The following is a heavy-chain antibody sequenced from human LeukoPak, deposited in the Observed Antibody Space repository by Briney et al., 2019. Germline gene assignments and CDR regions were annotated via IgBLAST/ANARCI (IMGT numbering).Heavy chain of an antibody. CDR3: ARGPAGRCSSTSCYTPGYYYYMDV. Sequence: SETLSLTCAVYGGSFSGYYWSWIRQPPGKGLEWIGEINHGGSTNYNPSLKSRVTISVDTSKNQFSLKLSSVTAADTAVYYCARGPAGRCSSTSCYTPGYYYYMDVWGKGTTVTVSS. CDR1: GGSFSGYY. D-gene: IGHD2-2*02. CDR2: INHGGST. V-gene: IGHV4-34*01. J-gene: IGHJ6*03.